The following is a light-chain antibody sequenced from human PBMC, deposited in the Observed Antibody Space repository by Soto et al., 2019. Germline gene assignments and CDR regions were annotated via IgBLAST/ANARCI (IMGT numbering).Light chain of an antibody. Sequence: QSALTQPASVSGSPGQSITISCTGTSSDVGSYNYVSWYQQYPGKAPKLMIYDVSNRPSGVSYRFSGSKSGNTASLTISGLQAEDVADYYCSSYTTSSTHVVFGGETKLTVL. V-gene: IGLV2-14*01. CDR1: SSDVGSYNY. J-gene: IGLJ2*01. CDR3: SSYTTSSTHVV. CDR2: DVS.